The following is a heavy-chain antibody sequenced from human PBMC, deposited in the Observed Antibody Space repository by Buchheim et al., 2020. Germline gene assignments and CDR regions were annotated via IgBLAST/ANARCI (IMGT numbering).Heavy chain of an antibody. D-gene: IGHD1-7*01. Sequence: EVQLLESGGGLVQPVGSLRLSCAASGFTFSSYAMSCVRQAPGKGLEWVSAISGIGGSTYYADSVKGRFTISRDNSKNTLYLQMNSLRAKDTAVYYCAKALGWNYVEAIDYWGQGTL. CDR1: GFTFSSYA. V-gene: IGHV3-23*01. CDR2: ISGIGGST. J-gene: IGHJ4*02. CDR3: AKALGWNYVEAIDY.